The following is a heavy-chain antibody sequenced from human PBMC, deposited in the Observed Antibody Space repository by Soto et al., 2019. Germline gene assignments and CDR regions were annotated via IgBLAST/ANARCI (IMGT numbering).Heavy chain of an antibody. CDR1: GYAFTSYD. V-gene: IGHV1-8*01. CDR2: MNPNSGNK. Sequence: ASVKVSCEASGYAFTSYDMNWVRQATGQGLEWMGWMNPNSGNKGYAQKFQGRVTITRNTSITTAYMTLSSLRSEDKAVYYCARGPSTSLGPTYSYPMGVSGEGTTVTLSS. CDR3: ARGPSTSLGPTYSYPMGV. D-gene: IGHD1-26*01. J-gene: IGHJ6*03.